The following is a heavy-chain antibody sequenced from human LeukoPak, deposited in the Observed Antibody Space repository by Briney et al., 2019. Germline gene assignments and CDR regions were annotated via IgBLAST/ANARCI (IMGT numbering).Heavy chain of an antibody. Sequence: SETLSLTCTVSGGSISSSSYYWGWIRQPPGKGLEWIGSIYYSGSTYYNPSLKSRVTISVDTSKNQFSLKLSSVTAADTAVYYCARALGGYSGYAYNWFDPWGQGTLVTVSS. V-gene: IGHV4-39*07. CDR3: ARALGGYSGYAYNWFDP. J-gene: IGHJ5*02. D-gene: IGHD5-12*01. CDR2: IYYSGST. CDR1: GGSISSSSYY.